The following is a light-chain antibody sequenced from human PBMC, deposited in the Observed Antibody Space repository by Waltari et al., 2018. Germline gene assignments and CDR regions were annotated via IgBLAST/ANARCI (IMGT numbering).Light chain of an antibody. CDR3: CSYAGSFTWV. CDR2: DGT. Sequence: QSAPTQPASVSGSPGQSITISCTGTNSDVGRYNLVSWYQQHPDKAPKLILYDGTERPSGVSDRLSGSKSGNTASLTISGLQAEDEADYYCCSYAGSFTWVFGGGTKLTVL. CDR1: NSDVGRYNL. V-gene: IGLV2-23*01. J-gene: IGLJ3*02.